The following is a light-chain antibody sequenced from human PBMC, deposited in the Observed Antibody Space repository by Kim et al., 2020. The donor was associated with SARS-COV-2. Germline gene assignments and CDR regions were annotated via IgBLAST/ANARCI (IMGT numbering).Light chain of an antibody. Sequence: LSWSQGERATLSCRASQSVSSSLAWYQQKPGQGLRVLIYAASTRSSGVPARFTGSGSETEFTLTIDSLQSEDFAIYYCQQYKDWYTFGQGTKLEI. V-gene: IGKV3-15*01. J-gene: IGKJ2*01. CDR2: AAS. CDR1: QSVSSS. CDR3: QQYKDWYT.